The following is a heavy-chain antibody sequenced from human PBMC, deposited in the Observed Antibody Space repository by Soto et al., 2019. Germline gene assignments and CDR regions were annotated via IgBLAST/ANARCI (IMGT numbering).Heavy chain of an antibody. J-gene: IGHJ4*02. CDR2: IVGDSGAT. CDR1: GNTVGTFG. D-gene: IGHD3-10*01. V-gene: IGHV1-18*01. CDR3: ARVAGYGSGSSRVDT. Sequence: QVQLMQSGTEVAKPGASVKVSCKTSGNTVGTFGLSWVRLAPGQGLEWMGWIVGDSGATVYSQKFQGRVTMYSDRSTNTAYMELRSLTSDDSALYYWARVAGYGSGSSRVDTWGQGTLVSVSS.